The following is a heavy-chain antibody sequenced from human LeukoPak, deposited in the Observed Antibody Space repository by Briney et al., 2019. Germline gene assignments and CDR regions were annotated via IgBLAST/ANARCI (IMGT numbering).Heavy chain of an antibody. CDR2: IINSGVT. D-gene: IGHD1-26*01. Sequence: SETLSLTCTVPGDSISDYHWSWIRQPAGKGLEWIGRIINSGVTNYNPSLNSRVTISVDRSKNQFSLRLTSVTAADTAVYYCGASEVGSSSYESYDYWGQGTQVTVSA. CDR3: GASEVGSSSYESYDY. V-gene: IGHV4-4*07. CDR1: GDSISDYH. J-gene: IGHJ4*02.